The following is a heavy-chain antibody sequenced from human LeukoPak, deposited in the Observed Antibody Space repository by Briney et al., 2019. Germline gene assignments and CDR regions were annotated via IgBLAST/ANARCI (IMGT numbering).Heavy chain of an antibody. Sequence: GGSLRLACAASGFTFIDSGMNWVRQAPGKGLEWLTFIRYDGSKEYSADSVKGRFTISRDNSQKKLYLQMNNLRPEDTALYYCARGTSSPGYFDFWGQGTQVTVSS. V-gene: IGHV3-30*02. CDR2: IRYDGSKE. J-gene: IGHJ4*02. CDR1: GFTFIDSG. D-gene: IGHD1-26*01. CDR3: ARGTSSPGYFDF.